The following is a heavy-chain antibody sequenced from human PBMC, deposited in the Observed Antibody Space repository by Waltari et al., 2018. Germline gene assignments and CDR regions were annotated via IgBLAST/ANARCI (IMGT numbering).Heavy chain of an antibody. J-gene: IGHJ4*02. V-gene: IGHV1-8*03. D-gene: IGHD6-25*01. CDR3: ARVHQSPFRADTSFDY. CDR2: MNPNSGNT. Sequence: QVQLVQSGAEVKKPGASVKVSCKASGYTFPSYDINWVRQATGQGLEWMGWMNPNSGNTGYAQKFQGRVTITRNTSISTAYMELSSLRSEDTAVYYCARVHQSPFRADTSFDYWGQGTLVTVSS. CDR1: GYTFPSYD.